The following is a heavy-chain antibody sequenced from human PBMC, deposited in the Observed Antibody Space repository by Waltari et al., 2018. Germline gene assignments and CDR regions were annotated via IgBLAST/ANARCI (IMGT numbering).Heavy chain of an antibody. V-gene: IGHV1-69-2*01. J-gene: IGHJ4*02. D-gene: IGHD5-12*01. Sequence: EVQLVQSGAGVKKPGAAARLSCEASGYTFTHYQLHWSQQAPGKGLEWMGRVDPEDGETKYEEKFQGRVTITADTSTDTAYMELSSLRSEDTAVDYCETGRPNSGYRDYWGQGTLVTVSS. CDR1: GYTFTHYQ. CDR2: VDPEDGET. CDR3: ETGRPNSGYRDY.